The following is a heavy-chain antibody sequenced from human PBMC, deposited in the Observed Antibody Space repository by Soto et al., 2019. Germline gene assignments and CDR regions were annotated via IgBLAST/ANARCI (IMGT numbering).Heavy chain of an antibody. CDR1: GFSFSTYT. J-gene: IGHJ4*02. V-gene: IGHV3-23*01. CDR2: ISGSGGSP. CDR3: AKQEASQLSRIDC. D-gene: IGHD1-1*01. Sequence: GGSLRLSCAASGFSFSTYTMSWVRRAPGKGLEWVSAISGSGGSPSYADSVQGRFTISRDNSKNTLYLQMSSLSAEDTAVYYCAKQEASQLSRIDCWGQGILVTVSS.